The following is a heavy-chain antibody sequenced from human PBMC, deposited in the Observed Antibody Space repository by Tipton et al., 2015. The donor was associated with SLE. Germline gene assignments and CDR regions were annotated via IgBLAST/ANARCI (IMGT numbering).Heavy chain of an antibody. CDR3: ARVDGDYVEDYFDY. CDR1: GYTFTSYG. J-gene: IGHJ4*02. V-gene: IGHV1-18*01. D-gene: IGHD4-17*01. Sequence: QLVQSGAEVKKPGASVKVSCKASGYTFTSYGISWVRQAPGQGLEWMGWISAYNGNTNYVQKFQGRVTMTTDTSTSTAYMELRSLRYDDTAVYYCARVDGDYVEDYFDYWGQGTLVTVSS. CDR2: ISAYNGNT.